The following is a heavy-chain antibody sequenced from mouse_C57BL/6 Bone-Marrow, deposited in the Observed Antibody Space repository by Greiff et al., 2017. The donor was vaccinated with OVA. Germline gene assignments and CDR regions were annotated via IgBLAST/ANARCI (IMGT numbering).Heavy chain of an antibody. CDR3: ARHQDSAWFAY. CDR1: GFTFSDYG. D-gene: IGHD3-2*02. CDR2: ISNLAYSI. V-gene: IGHV5-15*01. J-gene: IGHJ3*01. Sequence: EVQLVESGGGLVQPGGSLKLSCAASGFTFSDYGMAWVRQAPRKGPEWVAFISNLAYSIYYADTVTGRFTISRENAKNTLYLEMSSLRSEDTAMYYCARHQDSAWFAYWGQGTLVTVSA.